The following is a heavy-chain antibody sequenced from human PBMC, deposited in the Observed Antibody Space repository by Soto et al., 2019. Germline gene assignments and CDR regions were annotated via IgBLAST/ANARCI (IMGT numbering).Heavy chain of an antibody. CDR2: IYPFWSDT. D-gene: IGHD4-17*01. CDR1: GYSFSHFW. Sequence: PGESLKISCKTSGYSFSHFWIVWVRQMPGKGLELRGIIYPFWSDTRYSPSFQGQVTISFYNSIATAYLELNSLEASDTAMYYCARHTSLPYTVDLDNWGQGTMVTVSS. J-gene: IGHJ4*02. CDR3: ARHTSLPYTVDLDN. V-gene: IGHV5-51*01.